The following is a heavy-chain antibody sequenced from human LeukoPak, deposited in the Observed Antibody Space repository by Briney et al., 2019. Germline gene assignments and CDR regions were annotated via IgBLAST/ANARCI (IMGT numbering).Heavy chain of an antibody. V-gene: IGHV4-34*01. CDR2: INHSGST. D-gene: IGHD3-22*01. J-gene: IGHJ4*02. CDR3: ARGYYDSSGYSY. Sequence: PSETLSLTCAVYGGSFSGYYWSWIRQPPGNGLEWIGEINHSGSTNYNPSLKSRVTISVDTSKNQFSLKLSSVTAADTAVYYCARGYYDSSGYSYWGQGTLVTVSS. CDR1: GGSFSGYY.